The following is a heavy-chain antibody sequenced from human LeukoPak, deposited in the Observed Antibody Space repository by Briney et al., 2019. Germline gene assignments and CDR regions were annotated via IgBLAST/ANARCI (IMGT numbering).Heavy chain of an antibody. Sequence: GSSVKVSCKASGGTFSSYAISWVRQAPGQGLEWMGRIIPILGIANYAQKFQGRVTITADKSTSTAYMELSSLRSEDTAVYYCARDLGVKDRSCYPPFDYWGQGTLVTVSS. V-gene: IGHV1-69*04. CDR3: ARDLGVKDRSCYPPFDY. CDR1: GGTFSSYA. D-gene: IGHD3-22*01. J-gene: IGHJ4*02. CDR2: IIPILGIA.